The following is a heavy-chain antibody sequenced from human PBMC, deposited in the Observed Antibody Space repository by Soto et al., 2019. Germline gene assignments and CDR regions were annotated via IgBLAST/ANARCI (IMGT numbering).Heavy chain of an antibody. CDR1: GFTFSSNW. CDR2: IKPEGSTT. Sequence: GGSLRLSCAASGFTFSSNWMHWVRQAPGKGLVWVSRIKPEGSTTIYADSVKGRFTISRDNAKNTLYLQMNSLRAEDTAVYYCARGSSYGLDIWGQGTMVTVSS. D-gene: IGHD6-6*01. V-gene: IGHV3-74*01. J-gene: IGHJ3*02. CDR3: ARGSSYGLDI.